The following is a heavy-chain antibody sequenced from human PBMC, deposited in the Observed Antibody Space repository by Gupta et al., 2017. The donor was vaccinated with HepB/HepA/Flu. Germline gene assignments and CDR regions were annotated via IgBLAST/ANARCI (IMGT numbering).Heavy chain of an antibody. V-gene: IGHV1-8*03. CDR3: ARGSYYDFWSEGWFDP. J-gene: IGHJ5*02. CDR2: MNPNSGNT. D-gene: IGHD3-3*01. Sequence: VQAVQSGADVKKPGASVKVSCKASGYTFTSYDINWVRQATGQGLEWMGWMNPNSGNTGYAQKFQGRVTITRNTSISTAYMELSSLRSEDTAVYYCARGSYYDFWSEGWFDPWGQGTLVTVSS. CDR1: GYTFTSYD.